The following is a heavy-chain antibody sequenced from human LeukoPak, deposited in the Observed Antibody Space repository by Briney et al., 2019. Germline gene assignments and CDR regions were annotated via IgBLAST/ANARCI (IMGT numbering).Heavy chain of an antibody. CDR2: INQDGNKK. D-gene: IGHD3-9*01. J-gene: IGHJ3*02. V-gene: IGHV3-7*05. CDR1: GFTFSRDW. CDR3: ARDPDILTGIAFDI. Sequence: GGSLRLSCAGSGFTFSRDWMSWVRQAPGKGLEWAANINQDGNKKYYVDSVKGRFTISRDNAKNSVYLQMNSLRAEDTAVYYCARDPDILTGIAFDIWGQGTMVTVSS.